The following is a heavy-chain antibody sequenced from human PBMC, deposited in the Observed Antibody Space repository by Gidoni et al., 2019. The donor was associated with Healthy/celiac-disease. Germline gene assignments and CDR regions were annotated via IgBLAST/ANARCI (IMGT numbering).Heavy chain of an antibody. CDR2: ISGSGGST. D-gene: IGHD1-26*01. CDR3: AKDQRPSGSYYDFDY. J-gene: IGHJ4*02. Sequence: EVQLLESGGGLVQPGGSLRLYCAASGFTFSSYAMSWVRQAPGKGLEWVSAISGSGGSTYYADSVKGRFTISRDNSKNTLYLQMNSLRAEDTAVYYCAKDQRPSGSYYDFDYWGQGTLVTVSS. CDR1: GFTFSSYA. V-gene: IGHV3-23*01.